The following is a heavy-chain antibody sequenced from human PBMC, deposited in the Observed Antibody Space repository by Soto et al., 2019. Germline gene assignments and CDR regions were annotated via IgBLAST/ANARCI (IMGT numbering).Heavy chain of an antibody. CDR2: ISASGGST. J-gene: IGHJ6*04. CDR3: AKNLSTSTNNKYGMDV. D-gene: IGHD2-2*01. Sequence: EVQLLESGGGLVQPGGSLRLSCAASGFTFSTYAMSWVRQAPGKGLEWVSVISASGGSTFYADAVKGWFTVSRDNSRNTLYLQVISLRVEDTAVYYCAKNLSTSTNNKYGMDVCGEGTTVTVSS. CDR1: GFTFSTYA. V-gene: IGHV3-23*01.